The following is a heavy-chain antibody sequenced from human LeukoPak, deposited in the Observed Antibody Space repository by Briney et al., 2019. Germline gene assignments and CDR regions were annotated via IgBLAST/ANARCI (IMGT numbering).Heavy chain of an antibody. CDR3: AKSSDGFSALDY. D-gene: IGHD3-10*01. CDR2: IWYDGSNK. CDR1: GFTFSSYG. V-gene: IGHV3-33*06. Sequence: GGSLRLSCAASGFTFSSYGMHWVRQAPGKGLEWVAVIWYDGSNKYYADSVKGRFTISRDNSKNTLYLQMNSLRAEDTAVYYCAKSSDGFSALDYWGQGTLVTVSS. J-gene: IGHJ4*02.